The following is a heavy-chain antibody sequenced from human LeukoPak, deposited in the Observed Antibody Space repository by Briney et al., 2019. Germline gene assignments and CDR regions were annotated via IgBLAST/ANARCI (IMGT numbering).Heavy chain of an antibody. CDR1: GFTVSSNY. D-gene: IGHD4-17*01. Sequence: GGSLRLSCAASGFTVSSNYMSWVRQAPGKGLEWVAVISYDGTDIYYADSVKGRFTISRDNSKNTLYVQMNSLRAEDTAVYYCANTYGDYPNLFDYWGQGTLVTVSS. CDR3: ANTYGDYPNLFDY. J-gene: IGHJ4*02. CDR2: ISYDGTDI. V-gene: IGHV3-30*18.